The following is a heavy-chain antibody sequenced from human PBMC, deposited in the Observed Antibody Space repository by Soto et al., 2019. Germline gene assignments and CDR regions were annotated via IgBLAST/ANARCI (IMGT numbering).Heavy chain of an antibody. J-gene: IGHJ5*02. CDR2: IYYSGST. V-gene: IGHV4-61*01. D-gene: IGHD5-18*01. CDR1: GGSVSSGSHY. Sequence: SGTLCLTGTVAGGSVSSGSHYWSWIRQPPGKGLEWIGYIYYSGSTNYNPSLKSRVTISVDTSKNQFSLKLSSVTAADTAVYYCARGVPYSYGYVSWFDPWGQGTLVTSPQ. CDR3: ARGVPYSYGYVSWFDP.